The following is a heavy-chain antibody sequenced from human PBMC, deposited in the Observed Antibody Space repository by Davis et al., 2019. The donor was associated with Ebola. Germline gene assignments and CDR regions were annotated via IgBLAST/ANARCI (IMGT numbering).Heavy chain of an antibody. V-gene: IGHV3-74*01. Sequence: GESLKISCAASGFSFSRYWMHWVRQAPGKGLVWVSRIKSDGSTKSYADSVKGRFTISRDNAKNTLFLQMNSLRAEDTAVYYCARDGENYSDLDYWSQGTLVTVSS. CDR3: ARDGENYSDLDY. CDR1: GFSFSRYW. CDR2: IKSDGSTK. J-gene: IGHJ4*02. D-gene: IGHD3-10*01.